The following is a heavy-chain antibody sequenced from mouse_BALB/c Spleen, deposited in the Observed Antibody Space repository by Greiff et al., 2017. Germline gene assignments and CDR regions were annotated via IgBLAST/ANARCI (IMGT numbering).Heavy chain of an antibody. Sequence: EVQLQQSGPELVKSGTSVKISCKASGYTFTDYNMHCVKQSHGKSLEWIGYIYPFNGGTDYNQKFKSKATMTVDKSSSTEYMELRNLTSEDSAVYYCAIYGNYNFDVWGAGTTVTVSS. CDR2: IYPFNGGT. CDR3: AIYGNYNFDV. J-gene: IGHJ1*01. D-gene: IGHD2-1*01. CDR1: GYTFTDYN. V-gene: IGHV1S29*02.